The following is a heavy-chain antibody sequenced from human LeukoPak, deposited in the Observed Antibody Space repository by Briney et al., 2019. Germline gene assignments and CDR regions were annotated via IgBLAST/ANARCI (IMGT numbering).Heavy chain of an antibody. Sequence: ASVKVSCKASGYTFTSYDINWVRQATGQGLEWMGWMNPNSGNTGYAQKFQGRVTMTRNTSISTAYMELSSLRSEDTAVYYCARTTAPDVLLWFESNAFDIWGQGTMVTVSS. CDR3: ARTTAPDVLLWFESNAFDI. CDR2: MNPNSGNT. J-gene: IGHJ3*02. CDR1: GYTFTSYD. D-gene: IGHD3-10*01. V-gene: IGHV1-8*01.